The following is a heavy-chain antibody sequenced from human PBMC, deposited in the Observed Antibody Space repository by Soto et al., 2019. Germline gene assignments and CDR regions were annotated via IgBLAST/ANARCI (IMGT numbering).Heavy chain of an antibody. Sequence: SETLSLTCTVSGGSVSSGSYYWSWIRQPPGKGLEWIGYIYYSGSTNYNPSLKSRVTISVDTSKNQFSLKLSSVTAADTAVYYCARAVLLWFGVYGMDVWGQGTTVTVSS. CDR2: IYYSGST. CDR3: ARAVLLWFGVYGMDV. CDR1: GGSVSSGSYY. D-gene: IGHD3-10*01. V-gene: IGHV4-61*01. J-gene: IGHJ6*02.